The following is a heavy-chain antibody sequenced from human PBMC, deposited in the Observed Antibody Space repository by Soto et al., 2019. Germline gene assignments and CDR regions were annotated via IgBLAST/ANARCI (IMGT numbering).Heavy chain of an antibody. CDR3: ARDPGDRNGVSV. D-gene: IGHD1-26*01. V-gene: IGHV3-66*01. CDR1: GFTVSSDY. Sequence: EVQVVESGGGLVQPGGPLRLSCAASGFTVSSDYMSWVRQAPGKGLEWVSVIYSGGSTYYADSVKGRFTISRDNSKNTLYLQMNSLRAEDTAVYYCARDPGDRNGVSVWGQGTTVTVSS. J-gene: IGHJ6*02. CDR2: IYSGGST.